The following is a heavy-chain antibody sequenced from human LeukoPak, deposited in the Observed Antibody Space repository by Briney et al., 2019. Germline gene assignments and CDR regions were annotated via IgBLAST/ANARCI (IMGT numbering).Heavy chain of an antibody. CDR1: GFTFSSYG. Sequence: GRSLRLSCAASGFTFSSYGMHWVRQAPGKGLEWVAVIWYDGSNKYYADSVKGRFTISRDNSKNTLYLQMNSLRAEDTAVYYCAKGVLGYCTNGVCRTNAFDIWGQGTMVTVSS. D-gene: IGHD2-8*01. CDR3: AKGVLGYCTNGVCRTNAFDI. V-gene: IGHV3-33*06. CDR2: IWYDGSNK. J-gene: IGHJ3*02.